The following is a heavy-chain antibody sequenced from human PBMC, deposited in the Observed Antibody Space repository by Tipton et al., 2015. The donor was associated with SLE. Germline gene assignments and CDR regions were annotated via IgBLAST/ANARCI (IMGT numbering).Heavy chain of an antibody. V-gene: IGHV4-34*01. Sequence: TLSLTCAVYGGSFSGYYCSWIRQPPGKGLEWIGEINHSGSTNYNPSLKSRVTVSVDTSKNQFSLKLSSVTAADTAVYYCARHGRGSAFFDYWGQGTLVTVSS. CDR2: INHSGST. D-gene: IGHD2-2*01. CDR1: GGSFSGYY. J-gene: IGHJ4*02. CDR3: ARHGRGSAFFDY.